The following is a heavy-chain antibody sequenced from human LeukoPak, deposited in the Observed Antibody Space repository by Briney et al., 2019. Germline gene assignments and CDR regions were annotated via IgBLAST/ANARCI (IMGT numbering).Heavy chain of an antibody. J-gene: IGHJ3*02. D-gene: IGHD2-15*01. V-gene: IGHV3-21*01. CDR1: GCTFSSYS. CDR2: ISSSSSYI. CDR3: ARVGCSGGSCYHDAFDI. Sequence: GGSLRLSCAASGCTFSSYSMNCVRQAPGKGREWVSSISSSSSYIYYADSVKGRFTISRDNAKNSLYLQMNSLRAEHTAVYYCARVGCSGGSCYHDAFDIWGQGTMVTVSS.